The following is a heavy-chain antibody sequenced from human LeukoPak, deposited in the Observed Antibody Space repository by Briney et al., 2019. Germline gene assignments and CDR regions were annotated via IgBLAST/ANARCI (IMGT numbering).Heavy chain of an antibody. CDR1: GGSISSYY. CDR2: IYYSGST. J-gene: IGHJ4*02. Sequence: PSETLSLTCTVSGGSISSYYWSWIRQPPGKGLEWIGYIYYSGSTNYNPSLKSRVTISVDTSKNQFSLKLSSVTAADTAVYYCARAPATTSLHYDFWSGYPYYFDYWGQGTLVTVSS. D-gene: IGHD3-3*01. CDR3: ARAPATTSLHYDFWSGYPYYFDY. V-gene: IGHV4-59*01.